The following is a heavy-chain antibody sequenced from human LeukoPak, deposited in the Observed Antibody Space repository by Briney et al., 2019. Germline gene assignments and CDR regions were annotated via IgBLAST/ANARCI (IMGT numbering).Heavy chain of an antibody. CDR1: GYTFTSHG. D-gene: IGHD5-18*01. Sequence: ASVKVSCKASGYTFTSHGISWVRQAPGQGLEWMGWISAYNGDTKYAQKTQGRVTMTTDASTSTAYMELRSLRSDDTAVYYCARDPYSYGPYYFDSWGQGTLVTVSS. J-gene: IGHJ4*02. CDR3: ARDPYSYGPYYFDS. V-gene: IGHV1-18*01. CDR2: ISAYNGDT.